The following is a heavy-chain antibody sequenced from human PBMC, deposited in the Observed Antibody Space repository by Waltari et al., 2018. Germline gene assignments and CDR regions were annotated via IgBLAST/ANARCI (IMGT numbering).Heavy chain of an antibody. CDR3: ATSNDYGDYFDY. CDR2: IKQDGSEK. CDR1: GFTFSSYA. Sequence: EVQLVESGGGLVQPGGSLRLSCAASGFTFSSYAMHWVRQAPGKGLEWVANIKQDGSEKYYVDSVKGRFTISRDNAKNSLYLQMNSLRAEDTAVYYCATSNDYGDYFDYWGQGTLVTVSS. V-gene: IGHV3-7*01. J-gene: IGHJ4*02. D-gene: IGHD4-17*01.